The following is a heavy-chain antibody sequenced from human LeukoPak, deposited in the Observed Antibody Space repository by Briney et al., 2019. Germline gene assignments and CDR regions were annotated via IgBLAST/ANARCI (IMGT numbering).Heavy chain of an antibody. CDR2: IYYGGST. D-gene: IGHD6-13*01. CDR3: ARQGRIAAAALGDTFDI. V-gene: IGHV4-39*01. Sequence: PSETLSLTCTVSGGSISSSIYYWGWIRQPPGKGLEWIGNIYYGGSTYYNPSLKSRVTISVDTSKNQFSLRLSSVTAADTAVYYCARQGRIAAAALGDTFDIWGQGTMVTVSS. J-gene: IGHJ3*02. CDR1: GGSISSSIYY.